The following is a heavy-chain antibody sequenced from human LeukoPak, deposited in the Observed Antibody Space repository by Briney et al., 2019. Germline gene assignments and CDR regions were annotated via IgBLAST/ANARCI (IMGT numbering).Heavy chain of an antibody. Sequence: PGGSLRLSCAASGFTFSSYAMSWVRQAPGKGLEWVSTMSGSGGSTYYADSVKGRFTISRDNSKNTLYLQMNSLRAEDTAVYSCAKRRIASPDYYYHYMDVWGKGTAVTVSS. V-gene: IGHV3-23*01. J-gene: IGHJ6*03. CDR3: AKRRIASPDYYYHYMDV. D-gene: IGHD6-6*01. CDR2: MSGSGGST. CDR1: GFTFSSYA.